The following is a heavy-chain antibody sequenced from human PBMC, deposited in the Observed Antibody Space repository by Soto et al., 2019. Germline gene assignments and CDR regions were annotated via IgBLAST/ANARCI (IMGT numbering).Heavy chain of an antibody. CDR3: ARDRGVVVVTALRNYYYGMDV. Sequence: ASVKVSCKASGYTFTSYYMHWVRQAPGQGLEWMGIINPSGGSTSYAQKFQGRVTMTRDTSTSTVYMELSSLRSEDTAVYYCARDRGVVVVTALRNYYYGMDVWGQGTTVTVSS. J-gene: IGHJ6*02. CDR2: INPSGGST. D-gene: IGHD2-21*02. V-gene: IGHV1-46*01. CDR1: GYTFTSYY.